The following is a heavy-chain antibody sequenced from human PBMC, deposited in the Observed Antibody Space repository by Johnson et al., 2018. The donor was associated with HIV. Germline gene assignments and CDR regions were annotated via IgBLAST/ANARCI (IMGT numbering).Heavy chain of an antibody. CDR2: IKPDGSAN. CDR1: GFTFNNYW. J-gene: IGHJ3*02. Sequence: VQLVESGGGLVQPGGSLRLSCAASGFTFNNYWMSSVRQAPGKGLEWVASIKPDGSANYYVDSVKGRFIISRDNAKSSLFLQMNSLRAEDTALYYCARGNYYGSGSYGAFDIWGQGTMVTVSS. V-gene: IGHV3-7*05. CDR3: ARGNYYGSGSYGAFDI. D-gene: IGHD3-10*01.